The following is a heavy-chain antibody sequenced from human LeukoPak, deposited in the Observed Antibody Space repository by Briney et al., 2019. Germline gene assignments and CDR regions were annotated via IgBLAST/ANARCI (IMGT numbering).Heavy chain of an antibody. CDR3: ARVGIAAATGSWFDP. CDR2: INPNSGGT. V-gene: IGHV1-2*02. J-gene: IGHJ5*02. D-gene: IGHD6-13*01. CDR1: GYTFTSYG. Sequence: ASVKVSCKASGYTFTSYGISWVRQAPGQGLEWMGWINPNSGGTNYAQKFQGRVTMTRDTSISTAYMELSRLRSDDTAVYYCARVGIAAATGSWFDPWGQGTLVTVSS.